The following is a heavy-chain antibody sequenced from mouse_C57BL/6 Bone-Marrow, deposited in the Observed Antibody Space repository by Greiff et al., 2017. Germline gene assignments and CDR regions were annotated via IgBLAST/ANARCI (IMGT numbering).Heavy chain of an antibody. J-gene: IGHJ4*01. Sequence: EVKLMESGGGLVKPGGSLKLSCAASGFTFSSYAMSWVRQTPEKRLEWVATISDGGSYTYYPDNVKGRFTISRDNAKNNLYLQMSHLKSEDTAMYYCARDQKATYAMDYWGQGTSVTVSS. CDR2: ISDGGSYT. CDR3: ARDQKATYAMDY. CDR1: GFTFSSYA. V-gene: IGHV5-4*01. D-gene: IGHD3-2*02.